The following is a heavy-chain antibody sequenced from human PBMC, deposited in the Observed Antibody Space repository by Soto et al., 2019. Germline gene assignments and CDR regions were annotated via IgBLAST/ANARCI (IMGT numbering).Heavy chain of an antibody. D-gene: IGHD1-1*01. CDR3: ARGPRPSSAGTGAY. J-gene: IGHJ4*02. V-gene: IGHV3-74*01. CDR2: IDPDGTTT. CDR1: GFDSSYYW. Sequence: GGSLRLSCALSGFDSSYYWIQWFRQSPGKGLGWVSRIDPDGTTTNYADSVKGRFSVSRDNAKKTIYLQMNSLTADDTALYYCARGPRPSSAGTGAYWGQGTLVTVSS.